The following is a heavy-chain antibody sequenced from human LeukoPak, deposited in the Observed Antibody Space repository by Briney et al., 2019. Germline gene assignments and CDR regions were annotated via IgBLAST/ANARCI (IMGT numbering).Heavy chain of an antibody. V-gene: IGHV3-11*04. CDR2: ISSSGVSI. CDR3: TGDHDYGDYDF. J-gene: IGHJ4*02. D-gene: IGHD4-17*01. CDR1: GFTFSDYY. Sequence: GGSLRLSCAASGFTFSDYYMSWIRQAPGRGLEWVSYISSSGVSISYADAVRGRFTISRDNAKNSVYLQMDSLRVDDTAVYYCTGDHDYGDYDFWGQGIVVTVSS.